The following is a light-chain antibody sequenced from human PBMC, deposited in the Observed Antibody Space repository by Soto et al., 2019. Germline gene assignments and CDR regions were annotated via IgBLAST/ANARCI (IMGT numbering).Light chain of an antibody. J-gene: IGKJ4*01. CDR1: QSVSSN. CDR3: DQYNDWPVN. CDR2: DIS. Sequence: EIVMTQSPATLSVSPGERATLSCRASQSVSSNLAWYQQKPGQAPSLLIYDISARATGIPTRFSGSGSGTEFTVTVSSLHSEYFAGYYCDQYNDWPVNFXRGTEVDIK. V-gene: IGKV3D-15*01.